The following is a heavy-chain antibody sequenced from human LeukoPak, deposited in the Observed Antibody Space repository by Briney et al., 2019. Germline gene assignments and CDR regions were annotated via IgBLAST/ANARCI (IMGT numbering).Heavy chain of an antibody. CDR1: GFTFSDYG. Sequence: GGSLRLSCATSGFTFSDYGMHWVRQAPGKGLEWVALIWYDGSNKYYADSVRGRFTISRDNSKNTLYLQMNSLRAEDTAVYYCAKSIAVAGKGPFDYWGQGTLVTVSS. CDR3: AKSIAVAGKGPFDY. D-gene: IGHD6-19*01. CDR2: IWYDGSNK. V-gene: IGHV3-30*02. J-gene: IGHJ4*02.